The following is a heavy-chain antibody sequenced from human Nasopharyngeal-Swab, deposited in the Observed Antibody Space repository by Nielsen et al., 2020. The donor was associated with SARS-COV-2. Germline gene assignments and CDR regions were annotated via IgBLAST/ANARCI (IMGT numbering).Heavy chain of an antibody. V-gene: IGHV3-48*02. CDR1: GFTFSSYS. J-gene: IGHJ3*02. CDR2: ISSSSSTI. CDR3: ARDGYSSSWYAFDI. Sequence: GGSLRLSCAASGFTFSSYSMNWVRQAPGRGLEWVSYISSSSSTIYYADSVKGRFTISRDNAKNSLYLQMNSLRDEDTAVYYCARDGYSSSWYAFDIWGQGTMVTASS. D-gene: IGHD6-6*01.